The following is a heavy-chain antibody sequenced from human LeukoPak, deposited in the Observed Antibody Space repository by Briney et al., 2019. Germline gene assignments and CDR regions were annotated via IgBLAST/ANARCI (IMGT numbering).Heavy chain of an antibody. Sequence: PSETLSLTCAVYGGSFSGYYWSWIRQPPGKGLEWIGYIYYSGSTNYNPSLKSRVTISVDTSKNQFSLKLSSVTAADTAVYYCAGIPLNCSSTSCFLNNWFDPWGQGTLVTVSS. J-gene: IGHJ5*02. CDR2: IYYSGST. CDR1: GGSFSGYY. D-gene: IGHD2-2*01. CDR3: AGIPLNCSSTSCFLNNWFDP. V-gene: IGHV4-59*08.